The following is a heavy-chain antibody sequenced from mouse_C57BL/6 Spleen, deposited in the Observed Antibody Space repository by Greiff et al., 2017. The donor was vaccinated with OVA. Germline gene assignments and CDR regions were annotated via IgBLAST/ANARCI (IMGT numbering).Heavy chain of an antibody. Sequence: QVQLQQSGAELARPGASVKMSCKASGYTFTSYTMHWVKQRPGPGLEWIGYINPSSGYTKYNQKFKDKATLTADKSSSTAYMQLSSLTSEDSAVYYCARPPHYYGSSYDYFDYWGQGTTLTVSS. V-gene: IGHV1-4*01. J-gene: IGHJ2*01. CDR1: GYTFTSYT. CDR2: INPSSGYT. CDR3: ARPPHYYGSSYDYFDY. D-gene: IGHD1-1*01.